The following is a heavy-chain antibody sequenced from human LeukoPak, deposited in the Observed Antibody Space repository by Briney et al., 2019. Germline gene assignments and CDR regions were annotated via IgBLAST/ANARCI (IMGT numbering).Heavy chain of an antibody. J-gene: IGHJ4*02. CDR3: VRTAGYFDY. D-gene: IGHD6-25*01. CDR2: IHYSETT. Sequence: SETLSLTCTVSGGSISSSSHYWGWIRQPPGKGLEWIGSIHYSETTYYNPSLKSRVTISVDTSKNQFSLKLSSLTAADTAVYYCVRTAGYFDYWGQGTLVTVSS. V-gene: IGHV4-39*01. CDR1: GGSISSSSHY.